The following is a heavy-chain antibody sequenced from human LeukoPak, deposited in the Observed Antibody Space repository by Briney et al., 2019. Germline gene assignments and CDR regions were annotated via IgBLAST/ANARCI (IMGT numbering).Heavy chain of an antibody. Sequence: SETLSLTCAVYGGSFSGYYWSWIRQPPGKGLEGIGEINHSGSTNYNPSLKSRVTISVDTSKNQFSLKLSSVTAADTAVYYCARGSGPMVRDWGQGTLVTVSS. V-gene: IGHV4-34*01. D-gene: IGHD3-10*01. J-gene: IGHJ4*02. CDR1: GGSFSGYY. CDR2: INHSGST. CDR3: ARGSGPMVRD.